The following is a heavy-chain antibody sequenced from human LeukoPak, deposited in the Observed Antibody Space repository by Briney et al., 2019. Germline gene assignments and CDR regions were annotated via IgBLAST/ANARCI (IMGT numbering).Heavy chain of an antibody. J-gene: IGHJ4*02. CDR2: IWYDGSNK. CDR3: AREYSLYDSSGYGL. D-gene: IGHD3-22*01. CDR1: GFTFSRYG. V-gene: IGHV3-33*01. Sequence: PGGSLRLSCAASGFTFSRYGMHWVRQAPGKGLEWVAVIWYDGSNKYYADSVKGRFTISRDNSKNTLYLQMNSLRAEDTAVYYCAREYSLYDSSGYGLWGQGTLVTVSS.